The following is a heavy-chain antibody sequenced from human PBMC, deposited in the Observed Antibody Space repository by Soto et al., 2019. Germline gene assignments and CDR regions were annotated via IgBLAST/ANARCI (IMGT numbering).Heavy chain of an antibody. CDR2: ISAYNGNT. Sequence: QVQLVQSGAEVKKPGASVKVSCKASGYTFTSYGISWVRQAPGQGLEWMGWISAYNGNTNYAQKLQGRVTMTTDTSXSXXYMERRSLRSDDTAVYYCARESSIAVAPYYYGMDVWGQGTTVTVSS. J-gene: IGHJ6*02. CDR3: ARESSIAVAPYYYGMDV. V-gene: IGHV1-18*01. D-gene: IGHD6-19*01. CDR1: GYTFTSYG.